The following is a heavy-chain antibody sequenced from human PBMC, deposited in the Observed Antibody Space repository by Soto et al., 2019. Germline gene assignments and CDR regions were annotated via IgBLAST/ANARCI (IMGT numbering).Heavy chain of an antibody. CDR1: GGSISSGAYY. Sequence: SETLSLTCAVSGGSISSGAYYWSWIRQHPGKGLEWIGYIYYSGSTYYNPSLKSRVTISVDTSKNQFSLKLSSVTAADTAVYYCAIYDSSGSRGFQHWGQGTLVTVS. J-gene: IGHJ1*01. D-gene: IGHD3-22*01. V-gene: IGHV4-31*11. CDR3: AIYDSSGSRGFQH. CDR2: IYYSGST.